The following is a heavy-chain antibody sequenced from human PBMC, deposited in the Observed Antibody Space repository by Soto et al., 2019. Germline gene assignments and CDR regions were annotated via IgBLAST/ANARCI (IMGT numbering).Heavy chain of an antibody. CDR1: GYTFTSYG. CDR2: ISAYNGNT. CDR3: ARAETTGEFDY. Sequence: ASVKVSCKASGYTFTSYGISWVRQAPGQGLEWVGWISAYNGNTNYAQKVQGRVTISVDTSMNQFSLKLSSVTAVDTAIYYCARAETTGEFDYWGQGTLVTVSS. J-gene: IGHJ4*02. V-gene: IGHV1-18*01. D-gene: IGHD4-17*01.